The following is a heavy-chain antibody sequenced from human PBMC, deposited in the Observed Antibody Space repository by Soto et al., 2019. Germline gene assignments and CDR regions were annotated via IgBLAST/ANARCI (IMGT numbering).Heavy chain of an antibody. D-gene: IGHD5-12*01. CDR1: GDSFNDYY. CDR2: INPNGGVT. J-gene: IGHJ6*03. CDR3: ARESGGATATLDYYYFYMDV. V-gene: IGHV1-2*02. Sequence: VQLVQSGAEAKKPGASVKVSCKTSGDSFNDYYIHWVRQAPGQGLEWMGWINPNGGVTKYAQKFQGRVTVTRDTSIRTVYMELSSLRSDDTAVYYCARESGGATATLDYYYFYMDVWGKGTTVTVSS.